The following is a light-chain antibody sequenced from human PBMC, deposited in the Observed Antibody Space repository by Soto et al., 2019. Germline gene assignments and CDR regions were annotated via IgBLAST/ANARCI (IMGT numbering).Light chain of an antibody. V-gene: IGKV2-28*01. CDR1: QSLLHLNGNNY. CDR2: LGS. CDR3: MEALQNPVT. J-gene: IGKJ5*01. Sequence: DIVMTQSPLSLPVTPGEPASISCRSSQSLLHLNGNNYLDWYLQKPGQSPQLLIYLGSNRASGVADRLSGSGSGADFTLKISRVEAEDVGIDYCMEALQNPVTFGQGTRLEIK.